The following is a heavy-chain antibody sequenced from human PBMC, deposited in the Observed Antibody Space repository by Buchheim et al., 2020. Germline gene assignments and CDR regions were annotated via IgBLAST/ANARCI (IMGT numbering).Heavy chain of an antibody. CDR2: INHSGST. V-gene: IGHV4-34*01. CDR3: ARGTTTLRLYYYYGMDV. Sequence: QVQLQQWGAGLLKPSETLSLTCAVYGGSFSGYYWSWIRQPPGKGLEWIGEINHSGSTNYNPSLKSRVTISVDTSKNQFSLKLSSVTAADTAVYYCARGTTTLRLYYYYGMDVWGQGTT. CDR1: GGSFSGYY. D-gene: IGHD5-12*01. J-gene: IGHJ6*02.